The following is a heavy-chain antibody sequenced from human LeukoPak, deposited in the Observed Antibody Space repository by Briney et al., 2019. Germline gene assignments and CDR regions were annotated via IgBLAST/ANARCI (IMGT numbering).Heavy chain of an antibody. CDR3: ARRAPSHDFDD. CDR1: GFSFSSYS. V-gene: IGHV3-21*01. Sequence: GGSLRLSCAASGFSFSSYSMNWVRQAPGRGLEWVAAISTTSGNIYYADSVKGRFTISRDNAKNSLYLQMNSLRVEDTALYYCARRAPSHDFDDWGQGTLVTVSS. J-gene: IGHJ4*02. CDR2: ISTTSGNI.